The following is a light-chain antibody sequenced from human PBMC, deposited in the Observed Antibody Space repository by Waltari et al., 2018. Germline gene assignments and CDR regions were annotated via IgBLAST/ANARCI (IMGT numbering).Light chain of an antibody. CDR3: NSCTSSTTWR. J-gene: IGLJ3*02. CDR1: SSDVGGHNH. CDR2: DVT. Sequence: QSALTQPASVSGSPGQSITISCTGTSSDVGGHNHVSWYQQHPGQAPKLLIYDVTKWPSGVSDRCTGSKSGNTASLTISGHQAEDEADYYCNSCTSSTTWRFGGGTRVTVL. V-gene: IGLV2-14*03.